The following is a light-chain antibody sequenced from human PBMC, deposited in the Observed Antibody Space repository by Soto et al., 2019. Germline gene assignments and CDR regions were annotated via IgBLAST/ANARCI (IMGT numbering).Light chain of an antibody. V-gene: IGLV1-44*01. CDR1: NSNIGDNT. CDR2: RND. Sequence: QSVPTQPPSASGTPGQRVTISCSGSNSNIGDNTLNWYQQLPGTAPKLLISRNDQRPSGVPDRFSGSRSGTSGSLAISGLQSEDEAEYYCAAWDDRLNGSVFGTGTKVTVL. CDR3: AAWDDRLNGSV. J-gene: IGLJ1*01.